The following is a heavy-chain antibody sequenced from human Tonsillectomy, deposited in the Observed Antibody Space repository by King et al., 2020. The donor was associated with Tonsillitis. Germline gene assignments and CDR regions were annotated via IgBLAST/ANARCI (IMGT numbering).Heavy chain of an antibody. V-gene: IGHV4-39*07. D-gene: IGHD5-12*01. CDR2: IYYSGST. J-gene: IGHJ3*02. CDR3: ARDGYLCAFDI. CDR1: GGSISSSSYY. Sequence: QLQEPGPGLVKPSETLSLTCTVSGGSISSSSYYWGWIRQPPGKGLEWIGSIYYSGSTYYNTSLKSRVTISVDTSKNQFSLKLSSVTAADTSVYYCARDGYLCAFDIWGQGTMVTVSS.